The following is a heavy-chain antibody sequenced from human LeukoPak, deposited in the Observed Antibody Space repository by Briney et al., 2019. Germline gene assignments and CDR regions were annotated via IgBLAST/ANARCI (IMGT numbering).Heavy chain of an antibody. V-gene: IGHV4-59*11. CDR1: GGSITGHY. CDR3: ARVFRGVVTSNWFDP. J-gene: IGHJ5*02. D-gene: IGHD2-21*02. CDR2: VYDNGNT. Sequence: SETLSLTCTVSGGSITGHYWTWIRQSPGKGLEWIGFVYDNGNTNYNSSLQSRVTMSVDTSTNQLSLKMTSVTAADTAIYYSARVFRGVVTSNWFDPWGQGTLVTVSS.